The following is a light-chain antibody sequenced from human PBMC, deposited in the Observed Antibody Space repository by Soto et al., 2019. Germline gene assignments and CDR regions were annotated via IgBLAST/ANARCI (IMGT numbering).Light chain of an antibody. J-gene: IGLJ1*01. CDR2: EAS. CDR1: SSDVGAYIY. CDR3: GSYAGGNNPYV. V-gene: IGLV2-8*01. Sequence: QAVVTQPPSASGSPGQSVTISCTGTSSDVGAYIYVSWYQHHPGKAPKLIIYEASKRPSGVPDRFSGSKSGDTASLTVSGLQAEDEADYYCGSYAGGNNPYVFGTGTKLTVL.